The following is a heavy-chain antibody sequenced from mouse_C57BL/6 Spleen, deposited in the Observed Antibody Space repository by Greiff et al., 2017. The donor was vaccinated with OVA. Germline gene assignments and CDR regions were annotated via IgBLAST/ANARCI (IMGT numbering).Heavy chain of an antibody. Sequence: QVQLQQPGAELVKPGASVKMSCKASGYTFTSYWITWVKQRPGQGLEWIGDIYPGSGSTNYNEKLKRKATLTVDTSSSTAYMQLSSLTSEDSAVYYCARDYYYGSSAAWFAYWGQGTLVTVSA. V-gene: IGHV1-55*01. D-gene: IGHD1-1*01. J-gene: IGHJ3*01. CDR1: GYTFTSYW. CDR2: IYPGSGST. CDR3: ARDYYYGSSAAWFAY.